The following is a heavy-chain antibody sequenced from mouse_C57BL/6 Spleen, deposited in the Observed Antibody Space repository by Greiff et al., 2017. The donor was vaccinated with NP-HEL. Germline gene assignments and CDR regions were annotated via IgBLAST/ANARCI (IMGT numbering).Heavy chain of an antibody. D-gene: IGHD2-4*01. CDR3: ATIYYDYDKAMDY. J-gene: IGHJ4*01. CDR2: IWSGGST. Sequence: VQGVESGPGLVQPSQSLSITCTVSGFSLTSYGVHWVRQSPGKGLEWLGVIWSGGSTDYNAAFISRLSIRKDNSKSQVFFKMNSLQADDTAIYYCATIYYDYDKAMDYWGQGTSVTVSS. CDR1: GFSLTSYG. V-gene: IGHV2-2*01.